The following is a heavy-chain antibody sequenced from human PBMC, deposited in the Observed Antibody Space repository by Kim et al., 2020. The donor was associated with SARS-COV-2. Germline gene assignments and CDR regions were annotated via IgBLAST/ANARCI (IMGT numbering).Heavy chain of an antibody. CDR1: GGSISSYY. V-gene: IGHV4-59*13. J-gene: IGHJ4*02. CDR3: ARGRITFDY. Sequence: SETLSLTCTVSGGSISSYYWIWIRQPPGKGLEWIGYIFYSGSTNYNPSLKSRVTISVDTSKNQFSLRLSSVTAADTAVYYCARGRITFDYWGQGTLVTVS. CDR2: IFYSGST.